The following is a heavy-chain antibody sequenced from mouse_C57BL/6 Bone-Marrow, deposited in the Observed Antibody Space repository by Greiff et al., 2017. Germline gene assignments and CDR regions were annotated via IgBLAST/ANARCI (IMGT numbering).Heavy chain of an antibody. CDR2: IHPNGGST. CDR1: GYTSTSYW. J-gene: IGHJ2*01. V-gene: IGHV1-64*01. Sequence: QVQLQQPGAELVKPGASVKLSCKASGYTSTSYWMHWVKQRPGQGLEWIGMIHPNGGSTNYNEKFKSKATLTGDKSSSTAYMQRSSRTSEDSAVXYCGREIYYYGSSYFDYWGQGTTLTVSS. D-gene: IGHD1-1*01. CDR3: GREIYYYGSSYFDY.